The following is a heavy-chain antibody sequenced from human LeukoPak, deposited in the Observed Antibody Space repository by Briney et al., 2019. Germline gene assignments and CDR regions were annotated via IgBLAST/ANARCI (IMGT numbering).Heavy chain of an antibody. D-gene: IGHD3-3*01. Sequence: GGSLRLSCAASGFTFSSYGMHWVRQAPGKGLEWVAFIRYDGSNKYYADSVKGRFTISRDNSKNTLYLQMNSLRAEDTAVYYCAKGNGDHDFWSGYFTGDAFDIWGQGTMVTVSS. CDR2: IRYDGSNK. CDR1: GFTFSSYG. CDR3: AKGNGDHDFWSGYFTGDAFDI. J-gene: IGHJ3*02. V-gene: IGHV3-30*02.